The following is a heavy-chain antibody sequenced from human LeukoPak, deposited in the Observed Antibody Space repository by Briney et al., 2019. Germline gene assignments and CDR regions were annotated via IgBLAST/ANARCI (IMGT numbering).Heavy chain of an antibody. CDR1: AYPLTNHY. CDR2: INHSGGT. J-gene: IGHJ5*02. CDR3: ARGPAAIHP. D-gene: IGHD2-2*01. V-gene: IGHV4-34*01. Sequence: PSETLSLTCAVYAYPLTNHYWIWIREPPGEGLEWIGEINHSGGTNYNPSLKSRVTISVDTSKNQFFLKLTSVTAADTAVYYCARGPAAIHPWGQGTLVTVSS.